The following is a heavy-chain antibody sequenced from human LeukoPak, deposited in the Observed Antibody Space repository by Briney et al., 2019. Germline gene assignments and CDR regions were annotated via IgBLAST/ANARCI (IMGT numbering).Heavy chain of an antibody. CDR1: GFTFSSYW. Sequence: GGSLRLSCAASGFTFSSYWMSWVRQAPGKGLEWVANMNQDGSEKYYVDSVKGRFTISRDNAENSLYLQMHSLRAEDTAVYYCARDDSGPDYWGQGTLVTVSS. CDR3: ARDDSGPDY. J-gene: IGHJ4*02. CDR2: MNQDGSEK. D-gene: IGHD6-19*01. V-gene: IGHV3-7*01.